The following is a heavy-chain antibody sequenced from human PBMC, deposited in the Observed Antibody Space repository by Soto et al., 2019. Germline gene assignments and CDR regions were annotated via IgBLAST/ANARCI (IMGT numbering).Heavy chain of an antibody. CDR1: GGTFSSYA. CDR2: IIPIFGTA. Sequence: QVQLVQSGAEVKKPGSSVKVSCKASGGTFSSYAISWVRQAPGQGLEWMRGIIPIFGTANYAQKFQGRVTITADESTSTAYKELSSLRSEDTAVYYCARVRGRNTTPPDAFDIWGQGTMVTVSS. V-gene: IGHV1-69*01. CDR3: ARVRGRNTTPPDAFDI. J-gene: IGHJ3*02. D-gene: IGHD3-16*01.